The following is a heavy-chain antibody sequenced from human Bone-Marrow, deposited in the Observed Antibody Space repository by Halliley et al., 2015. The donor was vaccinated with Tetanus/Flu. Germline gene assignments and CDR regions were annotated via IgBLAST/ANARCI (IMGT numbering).Heavy chain of an antibody. Sequence: SLRLSCAVSGVTISDHHMDWVRQAPGTGLEWVGRTRNKAAHSATEYAASVKGRFTIPRDDSKKSIYLQMSSLKTEDTALYYCVLYYYGFPKWGQGSLVTVSS. V-gene: IGHV3-72*01. J-gene: IGHJ4*02. D-gene: IGHD3-10*01. CDR1: GVTISDHH. CDR2: TRNKAAHSAT. CDR3: VLYYYGFPK.